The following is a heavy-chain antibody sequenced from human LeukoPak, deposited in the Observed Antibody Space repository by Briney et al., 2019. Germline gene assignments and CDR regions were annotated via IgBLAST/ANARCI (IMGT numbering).Heavy chain of an antibody. J-gene: IGHJ3*02. Sequence: GASVKVSCKASGGTFSSYAISWVRQAPGQGLEWMGGIIPIFGTANYAQKFQGRVTITADESTGTAYMELSSLRSEDTAVYYCAREPSLPGAIDDAFDIWGQGTMVTVSS. V-gene: IGHV1-69*13. CDR3: AREPSLPGAIDDAFDI. D-gene: IGHD1-26*01. CDR2: IIPIFGTA. CDR1: GGTFSSYA.